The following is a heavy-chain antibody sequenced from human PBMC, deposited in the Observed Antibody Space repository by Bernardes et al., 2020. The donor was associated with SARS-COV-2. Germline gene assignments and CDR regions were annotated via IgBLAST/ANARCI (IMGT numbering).Heavy chain of an antibody. J-gene: IGHJ3*02. V-gene: IGHV3-74*01. CDR1: GFTFSSYW. Sequence: GGSLRLSCAASGFTFSSYWMHWVRQAPGKGLVWVSRINSDGSSTSYADSVKGLFTISRNNAKNTLYLQMNSLRAEDTAVYYCARDWEYYDFWSGYYTRRHDAFDIWGQGTMVTVSS. D-gene: IGHD3-3*01. CDR3: ARDWEYYDFWSGYYTRRHDAFDI. CDR2: INSDGSST.